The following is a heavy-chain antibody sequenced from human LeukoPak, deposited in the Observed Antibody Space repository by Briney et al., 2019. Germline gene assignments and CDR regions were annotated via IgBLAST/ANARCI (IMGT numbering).Heavy chain of an antibody. CDR3: ARDCSSSTCQHGMDV. CDR2: IKGDGSVK. V-gene: IGHV3-7*03. CDR1: GLTFGSYW. J-gene: IGHJ6*04. Sequence: GGSLRLSCAASGLTFGSYWMSWVRQAPGKGPEWVANIKGDGSVKRYVDSVKGRFTISRDNAKNSLYLQMNSLRAEDTAVYYCARDCSSSTCQHGMDVWGKGTTVTVSS. D-gene: IGHD2-2*01.